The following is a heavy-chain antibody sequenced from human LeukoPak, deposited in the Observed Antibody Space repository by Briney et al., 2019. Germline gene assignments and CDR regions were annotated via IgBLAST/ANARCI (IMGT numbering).Heavy chain of an antibody. J-gene: IGHJ3*02. CDR2: INPNSGGT. D-gene: IGHD3-22*01. CDR3: ARVSKEYYYDSSGYFHDAFDI. V-gene: IGHV1-2*02. CDR1: GYTFTGYY. Sequence: ASVKVSCKASGYTFTGYYMHWVRQAPGQGLEWMGWINPNSGGTNYAQKFQGRVTMTRDTSISTAYMELSRLRSDDTAVYYCARVSKEYYYDSSGYFHDAFDIWGQGTMVTVSS.